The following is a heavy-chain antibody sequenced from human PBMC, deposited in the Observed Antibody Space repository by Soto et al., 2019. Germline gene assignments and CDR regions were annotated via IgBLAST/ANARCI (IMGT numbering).Heavy chain of an antibody. J-gene: IGHJ6*03. V-gene: IGHV3-20*01. CDR1: GFSFSSYA. CDR2: INWNGGST. D-gene: IGHD5-18*01. CDR3: GRGIHPKYSSYFYYMDV. Sequence: GGSLRLSCAASGFSFSSYAMNWVRQAPGKGLEWVSGINWNGGSTGYADSVKGRFTISRDNAKNSLYLQMNSLRAEDTALYHCGRGIHPKYSSYFYYMDVWGKGTTVTVSS.